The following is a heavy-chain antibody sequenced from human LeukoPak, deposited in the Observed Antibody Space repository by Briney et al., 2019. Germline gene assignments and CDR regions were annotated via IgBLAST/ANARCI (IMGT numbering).Heavy chain of an antibody. CDR3: AKMMVPAAIDLYQFDS. V-gene: IGHV3-23*01. D-gene: IGHD2-2*01. CDR2: ISASGDIL. Sequence: HSGGSLRLSCAASGFTFSIYAMNWVRQAPGKGLEWVSTISASGDILYYADSVKGRFTISRDKSKSTLSLQMNSLRAEDTAIYYCAKMMVPAAIDLYQFDSWGLGTLVTVSS. CDR1: GFTFSIYA. J-gene: IGHJ4*02.